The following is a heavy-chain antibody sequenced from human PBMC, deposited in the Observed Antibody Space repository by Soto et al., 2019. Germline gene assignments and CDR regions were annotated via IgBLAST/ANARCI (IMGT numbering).Heavy chain of an antibody. D-gene: IGHD6-19*01. J-gene: IGHJ4*02. CDR3: AKGISGWTARVDY. CDR1: GGSISSSSYY. CDR2: IYYSGST. Sequence: QLQLQESGPGLVKPSETLSLTCTVSGGSISSSSYYWGWIRQPPGKGLEWIGSIYYSGSTYYNPSLKSRVTISVDTSKNQFSLKLSSVTAADTAVYYCAKGISGWTARVDYWGQGTLVTVSS. V-gene: IGHV4-39*01.